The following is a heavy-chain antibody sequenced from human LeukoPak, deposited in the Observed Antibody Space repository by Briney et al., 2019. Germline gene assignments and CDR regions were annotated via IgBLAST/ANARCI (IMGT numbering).Heavy chain of an antibody. V-gene: IGHV4-59*08. J-gene: IGHJ3*02. CDR2: IYYSGST. CDR3: ARRPFDAFDI. Sequence: SETLTLTCTVSVGSISSYYWSWIRQPPGKRLEWIGYIYYSGSTNYNASLKSPVTISVDTSKNQFSLKLSSATAADTAVYYGARRPFDAFDIWGQGTMVTVSS. CDR1: VGSISSYY.